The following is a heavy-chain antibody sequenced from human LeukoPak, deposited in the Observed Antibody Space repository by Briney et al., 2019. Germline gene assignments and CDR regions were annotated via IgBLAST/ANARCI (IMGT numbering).Heavy chain of an antibody. J-gene: IGHJ4*02. CDR3: AKRGVVIRVILVGFHKEAYYFDS. V-gene: IGHV3-23*01. D-gene: IGHD3-22*01. CDR2: ISDRGSRT. CDR1: GITLSNYG. Sequence: GGSLRLSCAVSGITLSNYGMSWVRQAPGKGLEWFAGISDRGSRTNYADSVKGRFTISTDHPKNTLYLQMNSLRAEDTAVYFCAKRGVVIRVILVGFHKEAYYFDSWGQGALVTVSS.